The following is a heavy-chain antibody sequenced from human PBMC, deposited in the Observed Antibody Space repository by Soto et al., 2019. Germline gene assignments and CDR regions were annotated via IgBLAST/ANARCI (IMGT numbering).Heavy chain of an antibody. V-gene: IGHV4-30-4*01. D-gene: IGHD3-10*01. CDR2: IYYSGST. J-gene: IGHJ3*02. CDR3: GRGFGDDGAFDI. CDR1: GGSISSGDYY. Sequence: QVQLQESGPGLVKPSQTLSLTCTVSGGSISSGDYYWSWIRQPPGKGLEWLGYIYYSGSTYYNPSPKSRVTISVDTFKDMFSLKLDSVTAADAAGYFCGRGFGDDGAFDIWGQGTMVTVSS.